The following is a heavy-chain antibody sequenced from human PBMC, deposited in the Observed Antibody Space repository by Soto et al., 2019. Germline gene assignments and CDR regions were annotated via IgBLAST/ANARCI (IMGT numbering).Heavy chain of an antibody. CDR3: ATHPRPYKWTDI. CDR1: GGALTSYP. J-gene: IGHJ4*02. D-gene: IGHD1-20*01. V-gene: IGHV1-69*06. Sequence: QGRLEQSGAEVKKPGSSVRVSCQASGGALTSYPIHWVRQAPGQGLEWMGVIDPIVDTSNLAENFKTRLTLTADTSTKTVYLDLTSLRSDDTAIYFCATHPRPYKWTDIWGRGTQLTVSS. CDR2: IDPIVDTS.